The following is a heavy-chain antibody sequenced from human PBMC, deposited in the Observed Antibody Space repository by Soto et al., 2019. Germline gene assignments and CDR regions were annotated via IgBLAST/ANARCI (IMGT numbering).Heavy chain of an antibody. CDR1: GGSISSTNW. J-gene: IGHJ4*02. D-gene: IGHD6-19*01. V-gene: IGHV4-4*02. Sequence: QVQLQESGPGLVKPSGTLSLTCAVSGGSISSTNWWNWVRQPPGKGLEWIGEIDHSGSTNYNPSRKSRVNMSVDKPKNQFSLKLSSVTAADTAVYYCVRDSGNGWKDYWGQGTLVTVSS. CDR2: IDHSGST. CDR3: VRDSGNGWKDY.